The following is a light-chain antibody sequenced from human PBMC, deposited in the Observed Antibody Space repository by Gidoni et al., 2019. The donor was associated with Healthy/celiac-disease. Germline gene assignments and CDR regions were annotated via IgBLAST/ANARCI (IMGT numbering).Light chain of an antibody. CDR3: QQYNNWPPFT. CDR2: GAS. Sequence: EIVMTQSPATLSLSPGERATLSCRASQSVSSNLAWYQQKPGQAPRLLIYGASTRATGIPARFSGSGSGTEFTLTISSLQSEDFAVYYCQQYNNWPPFTFGPXTNVDIK. V-gene: IGKV3-15*01. J-gene: IGKJ3*01. CDR1: QSVSSN.